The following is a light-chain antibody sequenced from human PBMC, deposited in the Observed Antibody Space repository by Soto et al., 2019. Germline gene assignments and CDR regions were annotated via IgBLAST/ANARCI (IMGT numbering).Light chain of an antibody. J-gene: IGLJ2*01. CDR3: ATWDDSLSGAI. CDR1: SSNVGTNF. CDR2: SNT. V-gene: IGLV1-47*02. Sequence: QPVLTQPPSASGTPGQKVTISCSGASSNVGTNFVFWYQQFPGTAPRLLIHSNTQRPSGVLDRFSGSKSGTSASLAISGLQSGDEADYYCATWDDSLSGAIFGGGTKLTVL.